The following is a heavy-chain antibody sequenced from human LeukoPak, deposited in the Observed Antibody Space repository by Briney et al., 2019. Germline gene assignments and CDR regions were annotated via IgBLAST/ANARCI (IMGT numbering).Heavy chain of an antibody. CDR3: AKDRYYGSGSYYKPYYFDS. CDR1: GFTFNSYA. J-gene: IGHJ4*02. D-gene: IGHD3-10*01. V-gene: IGHV3-23*01. Sequence: PGGSLRLSCAASGFTFNSYAMNWVRQAPGKGLEWVSGISGSGGRTYYADSVKGRFTISRGNSKNTLYLQMNSLRAEDTAVYYCAKDRYYGSGSYYKPYYFDSWGPGTLVTVSS. CDR2: ISGSGGRT.